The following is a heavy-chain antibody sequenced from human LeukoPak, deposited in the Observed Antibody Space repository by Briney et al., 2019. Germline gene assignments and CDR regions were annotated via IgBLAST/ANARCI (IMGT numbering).Heavy chain of an antibody. CDR1: GGSFSGYY. CDR2: INHGGST. Sequence: SETLSLTCGVYGGSFSGYYWSWIRQPPGKGLEWIGEINHGGSTYYNPSLKSRVTISVDTSKNQFSLKLNSVTAADTAVYYCARDADENYYYDSSGYYYVYWGQGTLDTVSS. V-gene: IGHV4-34*01. CDR3: ARDADENYYYDSSGYYYVY. J-gene: IGHJ4*02. D-gene: IGHD3-22*01.